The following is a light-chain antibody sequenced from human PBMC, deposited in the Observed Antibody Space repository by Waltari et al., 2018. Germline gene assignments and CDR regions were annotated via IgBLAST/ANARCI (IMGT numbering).Light chain of an antibody. CDR3: CSYAGSYTFVV. V-gene: IGLV2-11*01. CDR1: SSDVGGYNY. Sequence: QHALTQPRPVSGSPGSSVTNPCTGTSSDVGGYNYDSRYQQHPGKAPNLMIYDVIKRPSWVPDRFSGSKSGTTASLTISGLQADDEADYYCCSYAGSYTFVVFGGGTKLTVL. J-gene: IGLJ2*01. CDR2: DVI.